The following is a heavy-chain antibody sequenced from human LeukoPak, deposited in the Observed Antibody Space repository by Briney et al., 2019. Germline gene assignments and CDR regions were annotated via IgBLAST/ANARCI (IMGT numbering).Heavy chain of an antibody. CDR2: ISSSSSYI. CDR1: GFTFSSYS. V-gene: IGHV3-21*04. J-gene: IGHJ3*02. Sequence: GGSLRLSCAASGFTFSSYSMNWVRQAPGKGLEWVSSISSSSSYIYYADSVKGRFTISRDNSKNTLYLQMNSLRAEDTAVYYCAKDGYDFWSGYSVDAFDIWGQGTMVTVSS. D-gene: IGHD3-3*01. CDR3: AKDGYDFWSGYSVDAFDI.